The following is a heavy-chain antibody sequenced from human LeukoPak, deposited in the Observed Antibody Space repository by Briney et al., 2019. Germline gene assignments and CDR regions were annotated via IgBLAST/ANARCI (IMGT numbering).Heavy chain of an antibody. Sequence: GESLKISCKGSGYSFNTYWNGWVRQMPGKGLGWMGIIYPGDSDTRYSPSLQRQVTISADKSISTAYLQWSSLKASDTAIYYCARLLYYFDSSGSYYAPKAFDIWGQGTMVTVSS. J-gene: IGHJ3*02. CDR2: IYPGDSDT. CDR1: GYSFNTYW. V-gene: IGHV5-51*01. CDR3: ARLLYYFDSSGSYYAPKAFDI. D-gene: IGHD3-22*01.